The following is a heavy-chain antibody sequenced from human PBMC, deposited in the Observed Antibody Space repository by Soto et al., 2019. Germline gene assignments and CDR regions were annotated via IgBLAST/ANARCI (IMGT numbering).Heavy chain of an antibody. V-gene: IGHV3-33*01. CDR2: IWYDGSND. D-gene: IGHD3-10*01. Sequence: QVQLVASGGGVVQPGRSLRLSCEGSGFTFNKYGMHWVRQAPGKGLEWVAIIWYDGSNDFYADSVKGRFTISKDNSKNKVYLEMDSLRVEDTGIYYCARAGVENWLDPWGQGTLVTVSS. CDR1: GFTFNKYG. J-gene: IGHJ5*02. CDR3: ARAGVENWLDP.